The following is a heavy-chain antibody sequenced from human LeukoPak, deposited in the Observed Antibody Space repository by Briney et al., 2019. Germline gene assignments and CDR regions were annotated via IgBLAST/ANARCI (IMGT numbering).Heavy chain of an antibody. CDR2: INSDGSST. CDR3: ARCYYDILTGYWNWFDP. V-gene: IGHV3-74*01. CDR1: GFTFSSYW. Sequence: GGSLRLSCAASGFTFSSYWMHWVRQAPGKGLVWVSRINSDGSSTSYADSVKGRFTISRDNAKNTLYLQMNSLGAEDTAVYYCARCYYDILTGYWNWFDPWGQGTLVTVSS. J-gene: IGHJ5*02. D-gene: IGHD3-9*01.